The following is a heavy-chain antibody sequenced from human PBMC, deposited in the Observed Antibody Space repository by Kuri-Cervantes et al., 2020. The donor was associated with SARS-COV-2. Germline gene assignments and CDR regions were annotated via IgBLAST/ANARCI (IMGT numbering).Heavy chain of an antibody. CDR2: ISWNSGSI. CDR3: AKAKDCSKTSCYFGVFDI. V-gene: IGHV3-9*01. Sequence: SLKISCAASGFTFDDYAMHWVRQAPGKGLEWVSGISWNSGSIGYADSVKGRFTISRDNAKNSLYLQMNSLRAEDTALYYCAKAKDCSKTSCYFGVFDIWGQGTMVTVSS. CDR1: GFTFDDYA. D-gene: IGHD2-2*01. J-gene: IGHJ3*02.